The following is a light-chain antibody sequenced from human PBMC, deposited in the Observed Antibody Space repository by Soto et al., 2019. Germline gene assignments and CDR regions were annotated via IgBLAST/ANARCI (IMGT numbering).Light chain of an antibody. Sequence: QSALTQPASVSGSPGQSITISCTGTSSDVGGYNYVSWYQQHPGKAPKVMIYDVTNRPSGVSNRFSGSKYGNTASLTISGLQAEDEADYYCTSYTTSSTLVFGGGTQLTVL. CDR1: SSDVGGYNY. J-gene: IGLJ3*02. V-gene: IGLV2-14*01. CDR3: TSYTTSSTLV. CDR2: DVT.